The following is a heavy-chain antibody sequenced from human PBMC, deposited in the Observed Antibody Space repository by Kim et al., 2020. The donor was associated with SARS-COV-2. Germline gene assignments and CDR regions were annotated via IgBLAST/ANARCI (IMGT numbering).Heavy chain of an antibody. CDR3: AKIGGLAAAARFDY. J-gene: IGHJ4*02. V-gene: IGHV3-74*01. Sequence: ADSVKGRFTVSRDNGKTTLYLQMNSLRVEDTAVYYCAKIGGLAAAARFDYWGQGTLVTVSS. D-gene: IGHD6-13*01.